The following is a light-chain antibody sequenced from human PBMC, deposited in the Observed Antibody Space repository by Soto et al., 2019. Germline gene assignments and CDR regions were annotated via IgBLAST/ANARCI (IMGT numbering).Light chain of an antibody. CDR3: QQSYSTPIT. CDR1: QTVSKF. Sequence: DVQMTQSPSSLSASVGDSVTIACRASQTVSKFVNWYQQKPGKVPDLLIYSASTLYSGVPSRFSGSGSGTEFTLTISNLQPEDFATYYCQQSYSTPITFGQGTRMEIK. CDR2: SAS. V-gene: IGKV1-39*01. J-gene: IGKJ5*01.